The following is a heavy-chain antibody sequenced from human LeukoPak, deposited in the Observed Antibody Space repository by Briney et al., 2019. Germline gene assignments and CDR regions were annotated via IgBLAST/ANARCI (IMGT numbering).Heavy chain of an antibody. D-gene: IGHD1-26*01. CDR2: ISGSGGTT. J-gene: IGHJ4*02. CDR1: EFAFSSYA. Sequence: GGSLRLSCAASEFAFSSYAMSWVRQAPGKGLEWVSGISGSGGTTYYADSVKGRLIISRDSSKNTVFLQMNSLRAEDTAVYFCARDFGSYLGDYWGQGTLVTVSS. CDR3: ARDFGSYLGDY. V-gene: IGHV3-23*01.